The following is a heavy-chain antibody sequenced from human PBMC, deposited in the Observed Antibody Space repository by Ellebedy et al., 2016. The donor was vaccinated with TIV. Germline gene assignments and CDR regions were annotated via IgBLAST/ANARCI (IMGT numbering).Heavy chain of an antibody. Sequence: ASVKVSCKGSGYSFTSYWIGWVRQMPGKGLEWMGIIYPGDSDTRYSPSFQGQVTISADKSISTAYLQWSSPKASDTAMYYCARRVYGGDFHYWGQGTLVTVSS. CDR2: IYPGDSDT. CDR1: GYSFTSYW. D-gene: IGHD4-23*01. V-gene: IGHV5-51*01. J-gene: IGHJ4*02. CDR3: ARRVYGGDFHY.